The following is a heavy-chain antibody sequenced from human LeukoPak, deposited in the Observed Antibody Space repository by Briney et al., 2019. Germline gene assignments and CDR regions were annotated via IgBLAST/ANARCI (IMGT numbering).Heavy chain of an antibody. Sequence: GGSLRLSCAVSGFTFSTYSMNWVRQAPGKGLEWISFIRHDSSDIYYADSVKGRLTISRDNARDSLYLQMNSVRAEDTAVYYCARDWFGELIWGQGTLVTVSS. CDR2: IRHDSSDI. V-gene: IGHV3-48*01. D-gene: IGHD3-10*01. CDR1: GFTFSTYS. J-gene: IGHJ4*02. CDR3: ARDWFGELI.